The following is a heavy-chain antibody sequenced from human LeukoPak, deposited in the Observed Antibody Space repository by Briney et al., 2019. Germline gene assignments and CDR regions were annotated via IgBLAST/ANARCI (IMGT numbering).Heavy chain of an antibody. V-gene: IGHV4-31*03. J-gene: IGHJ3*02. CDR2: IYYSGST. CDR3: ARVGYYDSSGYDPGAFDI. D-gene: IGHD3-22*01. CDR1: GGSISSGGYY. Sequence: SQTLSLTCTVSGGSISSGGYYWSWIRQHPGKGLEWIGYIYYSGSTYYNPSLKSRVTISVDTSKNQFSLKLSSVTAADTAAYYCARVGYYDSSGYDPGAFDIWGQGTMVTVSS.